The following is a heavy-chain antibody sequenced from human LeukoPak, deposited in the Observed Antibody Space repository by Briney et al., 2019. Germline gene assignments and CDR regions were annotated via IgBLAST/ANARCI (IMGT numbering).Heavy chain of an antibody. Sequence: GGSLRLSCAASGFTFSSYTMHWVRQAPGEGLEWVAVISYDGSDQYYADSVRGRFTISRDNSKNTLYLQMNSLRAENTAVYYCAKDERGAYYYDSSGYLGYFDYWGQGTLVTVSS. J-gene: IGHJ4*02. CDR2: ISYDGSDQ. V-gene: IGHV3-30*18. CDR3: AKDERGAYYYDSSGYLGYFDY. D-gene: IGHD3-22*01. CDR1: GFTFSSYT.